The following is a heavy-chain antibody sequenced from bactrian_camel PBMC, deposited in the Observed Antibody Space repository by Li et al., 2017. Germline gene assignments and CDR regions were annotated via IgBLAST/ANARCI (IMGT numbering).Heavy chain of an antibody. V-gene: IGHV3S31*01. Sequence: VQLVESGGDSVEPGGSLRLSCAASGFTFSQNAMSWVRQAPGKGTIWVAGISSDGGTTKYDNSVKGRFTISQEDAHDTFYLQMKSLKVEDTAMYYCGAGDTMGGGVCYEDFGYWGQGTQVTVS. D-gene: IGHD3*01. J-gene: IGHJ6*01. CDR3: GAGDTMGGGVCYEDFGY. CDR2: ISSDGGTT. CDR1: GFTFSQNA.